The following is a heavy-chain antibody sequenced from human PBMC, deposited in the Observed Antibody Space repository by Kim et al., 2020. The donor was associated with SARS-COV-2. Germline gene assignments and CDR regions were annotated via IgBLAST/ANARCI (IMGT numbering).Heavy chain of an antibody. CDR3: TRPSSSGDY. V-gene: IGHV3-73*01. D-gene: IGHD6-6*01. Sequence: SYAKAYATWVQGRFTSSRDDSKNTAYLQMSSLKTEDTAMYYCTRPSSSGDYWGQGTLVTVSS. CDR2: SYAK. J-gene: IGHJ4*02.